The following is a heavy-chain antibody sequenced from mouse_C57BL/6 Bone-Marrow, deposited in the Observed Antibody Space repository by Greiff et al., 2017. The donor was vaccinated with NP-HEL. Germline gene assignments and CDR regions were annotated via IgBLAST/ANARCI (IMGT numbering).Heavy chain of an antibody. J-gene: IGHJ1*03. Sequence: VKLVESGAELVRPGTSVKMSCKASGYTFTNYWIGWAKQRPGHGLEWIGDIYPGGGYTNSNEKFKGKATLTADKSSSTAYMPFSSLTSEDSAIYYCARDGRWDWYFDVWGTGTTVTVSS. CDR2: IYPGGGYT. V-gene: IGHV1-63*01. D-gene: IGHD1-1*01. CDR1: GYTFTNYW. CDR3: ARDGRWDWYFDV.